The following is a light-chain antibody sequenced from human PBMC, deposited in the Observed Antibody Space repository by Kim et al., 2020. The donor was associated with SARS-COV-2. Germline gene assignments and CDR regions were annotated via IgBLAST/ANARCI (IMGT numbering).Light chain of an antibody. V-gene: IGKV1-5*01. CDR2: DAS. J-gene: IGKJ1*01. CDR1: QIINIW. CDR3: QQYNDYRT. Sequence: DVQMTQSPSSVSASVGDTVTITCRASQIINIWLAWYQQKPGKAPELLISDASNLKTGVPSRFSGSGSGTEFNLTISSLQPDDFATYYCQQYNDYRTFGQGTKVDIK.